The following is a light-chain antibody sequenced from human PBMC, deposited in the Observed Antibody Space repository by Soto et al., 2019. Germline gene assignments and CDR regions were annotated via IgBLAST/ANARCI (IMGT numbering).Light chain of an antibody. J-gene: IGLJ1*01. Sequence: QCALTQPASVSGSPGQSITISCTGTRSDVGDYNYVSWYQQHPGRVPKLLIYEVSDRPSGVSNRFSGSKSGNTASLTISGLQAEDEAHYYCSSYTGTYTYVFGTGTKVTVL. V-gene: IGLV2-14*01. CDR3: SSYTGTYTYV. CDR2: EVS. CDR1: RSDVGDYNY.